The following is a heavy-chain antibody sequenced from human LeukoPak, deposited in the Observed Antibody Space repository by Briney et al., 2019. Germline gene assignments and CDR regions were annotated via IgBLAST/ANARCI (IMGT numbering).Heavy chain of an antibody. J-gene: IGHJ4*02. CDR2: ISGSGSTT. Sequence: TGGSLRHSCAASGFTFSSYEINWVRQAPGKGLEWVSYISGSGSTTHYADSAKGRFTISRDNAKNSLYLQMNSLRAEDTAFYYCAREPVGAYYFDYWGQGTLVTVSS. CDR1: GFTFSSYE. CDR3: AREPVGAYYFDY. D-gene: IGHD1-26*01. V-gene: IGHV3-48*03.